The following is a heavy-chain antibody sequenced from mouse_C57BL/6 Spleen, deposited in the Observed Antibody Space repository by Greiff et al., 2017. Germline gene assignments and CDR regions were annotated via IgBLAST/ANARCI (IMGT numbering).Heavy chain of an antibody. CDR2: INPSSGYT. D-gene: IGHD2-4*01. CDR3: ASVDYDYAMDY. Sequence: VQLQQSGAELARPGASVTMSCKASGYTFTSYTMHWVKQRPGPGLEWIGYINPSSGYTKYNQKFKDKATLTADKSSSTAYMQLSSLTSEDSAVYYCASVDYDYAMDYWGQGTTVTVSS. V-gene: IGHV1-4*01. CDR1: GYTFTSYT. J-gene: IGHJ4*01.